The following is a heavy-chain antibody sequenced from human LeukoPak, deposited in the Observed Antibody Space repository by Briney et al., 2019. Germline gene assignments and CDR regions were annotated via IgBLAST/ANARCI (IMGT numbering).Heavy chain of an antibody. CDR1: GYSISSGYY. J-gene: IGHJ4*02. D-gene: IGHD6-19*01. CDR3: ARRGLGSGWLSYDY. Sequence: SETLSLTCAVSGYSISSGYYWGWIRQPPGKGLEWIGSIYHSGSTYYNPSLKSRVTISVDTSKNHFSLKLSSVTAADTAVYYCARRGLGSGWLSYDYWGQGTLVTVSS. CDR2: IYHSGST. V-gene: IGHV4-38-2*01.